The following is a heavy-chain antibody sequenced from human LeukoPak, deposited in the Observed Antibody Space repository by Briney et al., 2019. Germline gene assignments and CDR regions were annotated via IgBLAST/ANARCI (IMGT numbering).Heavy chain of an antibody. J-gene: IGHJ5*02. CDR2: IWYDGINK. CDR3: ATGGRSGVAFAS. D-gene: IGHD2-15*01. V-gene: IGHV3-33*01. CDR1: GFTLSSHG. Sequence: PGRSLRLSCAASGFTLSSHGMHWVRQAPGKGLEWVAVIWYDGINKYYADSVKGRFTISRDKSNNTLYLQMNSLRAEDTAVYYCATGGRSGVAFASWGQGTLVTVSS.